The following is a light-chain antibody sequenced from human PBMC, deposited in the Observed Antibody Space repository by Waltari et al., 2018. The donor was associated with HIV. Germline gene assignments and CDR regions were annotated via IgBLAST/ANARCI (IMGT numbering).Light chain of an antibody. CDR1: DIGSKG. J-gene: IGLJ1*01. V-gene: IGLV3-21*04. Sequence: SYVLTQPPSVSVAPGKTARITCEGDDIGSKGVHWYQQKSGQAPMLVIYYDSGRPSGSPERFSGSNSGNTATLTISRVEAGDEADYYCQVWSSSRDHPYVFGTATKVTVL. CDR2: YDS. CDR3: QVWSSSRDHPYV.